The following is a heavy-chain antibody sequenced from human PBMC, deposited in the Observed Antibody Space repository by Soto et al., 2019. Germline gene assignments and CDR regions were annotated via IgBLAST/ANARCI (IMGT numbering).Heavy chain of an antibody. CDR1: GYTFTHYY. CDR2: INPDTGTT. CDR3: ASGPIDGGDSDFAY. Sequence: QVQLVQSGAEVRKPGASVKLSCQASGYTFTHYYIHWVRQAPGQGLEWLGIINPDTGTTSYAQTFQGRVPLTTDTSAGTVYLELSGLAAEDTAVYYCASGPIDGGDSDFAYWGQGTLVTVSS. V-gene: IGHV1-46*01. D-gene: IGHD2-21*01. J-gene: IGHJ4*02.